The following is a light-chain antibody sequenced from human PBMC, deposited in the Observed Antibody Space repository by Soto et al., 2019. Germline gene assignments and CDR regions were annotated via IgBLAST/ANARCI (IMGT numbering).Light chain of an antibody. Sequence: DIQMTQSPSTLSASVGDRVTITCRASQSISDWLAWYQQRPGKAPKLLIYKASNLQSWVPSRFSGSGSGTEFSLTITSLQPDDFATYYCQQYNNYWTFGQVTKVENK. J-gene: IGKJ1*01. CDR3: QQYNNYWT. CDR1: QSISDW. CDR2: KAS. V-gene: IGKV1-5*03.